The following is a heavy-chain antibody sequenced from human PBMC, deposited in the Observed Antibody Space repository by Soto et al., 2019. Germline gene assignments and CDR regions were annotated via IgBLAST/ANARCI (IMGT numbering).Heavy chain of an antibody. D-gene: IGHD2-15*01. J-gene: IGHJ6*02. CDR2: IYPGDSDT. V-gene: IGHV5-51*01. CDR1: GYSFTSYW. Sequence: GESLKISCKGSGYSFTSYWIGWVRQMPGKGLEWMGIIYPGDSDTRYGPSFQGQVTISADKSISTAYLQWSSLKASDTAMYYCARSVVAATPPPYYYYGMDVWGQGTTVTVSS. CDR3: ARSVVAATPPPYYYYGMDV.